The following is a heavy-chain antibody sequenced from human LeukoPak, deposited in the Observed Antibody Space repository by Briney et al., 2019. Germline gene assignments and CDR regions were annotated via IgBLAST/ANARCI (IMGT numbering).Heavy chain of an antibody. J-gene: IGHJ5*02. D-gene: IGHD5-12*01. Sequence: SQTLSLTCAISGGSVSSNSTAWNWIRQSPSRGLEWLGRTYYRSKWYNDYAVSVKSRITINPDTSKNQFSLQLNSVTPEDTAVYYCAREMVVTINGWFDPWGQGTLVTVSS. CDR2: TYYRSKWYN. CDR3: AREMVVTINGWFDP. CDR1: GGSVSSNSTA. V-gene: IGHV6-1*01.